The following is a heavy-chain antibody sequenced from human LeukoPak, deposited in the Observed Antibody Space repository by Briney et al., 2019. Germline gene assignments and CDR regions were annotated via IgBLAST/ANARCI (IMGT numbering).Heavy chain of an antibody. CDR1: GYTFTSYD. J-gene: IGHJ5*02. CDR2: MNPNSGNT. CDR3: ARGREYQLLYGANWFDP. Sequence: GASVKVSCKASGYTFTSYDINWVRQATGQGLEWMGWMNPNSGNTGYAQKFQGRVTITRNTSISTAYMELSSLRSEDTAVYYCARGREYQLLYGANWFDPWGQGTLVTVSS. D-gene: IGHD2-2*02. V-gene: IGHV1-8*03.